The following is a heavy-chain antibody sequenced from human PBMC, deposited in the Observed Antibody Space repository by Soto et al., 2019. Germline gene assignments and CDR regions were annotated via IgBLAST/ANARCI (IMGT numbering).Heavy chain of an antibody. D-gene: IGHD6-13*01. CDR3: ARDALRDMGSSSWYAEYFQH. CDR2: ISSSSSYI. V-gene: IGHV3-21*01. Sequence: PGGSLRLSCAASGFTFSSYSMNWVRQAPGKGLEWVSSISSSSSYIYYADSVKGRFTISRDNAKNSLYLQMNSLRAEDTAVYYCARDALRDMGSSSWYAEYFQHWGQGTLVTVSS. CDR1: GFTFSSYS. J-gene: IGHJ1*01.